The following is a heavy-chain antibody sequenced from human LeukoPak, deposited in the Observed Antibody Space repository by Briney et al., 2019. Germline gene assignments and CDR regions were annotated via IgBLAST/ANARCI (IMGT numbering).Heavy chain of an antibody. D-gene: IGHD6-13*01. CDR3: AKDRGSSWPNYFDY. V-gene: IGHV3-30*02. CDR1: GFTFSSYG. CDR2: IRYDGSNK. J-gene: IGHJ4*02. Sequence: SGGSLRLSCAASGFTFSSYGMHWVRQAPGKGLEWVAFIRYDGSNKYYADSVKGRFTISRDNSKNTLYLQMNSLRAEDTAVYYCAKDRGSSWPNYFDYWGQGTLVTVSS.